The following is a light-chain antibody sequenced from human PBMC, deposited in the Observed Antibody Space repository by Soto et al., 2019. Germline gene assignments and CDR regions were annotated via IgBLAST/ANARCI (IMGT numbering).Light chain of an antibody. CDR1: QSVLYSSNNKNY. CDR2: WAS. V-gene: IGKV4-1*01. J-gene: IGKJ5*01. Sequence: DIVMTQSPDSLAVSLGERATINCKSSQSVLYSSNNKNYLAWYQQKPGQPPKLLIYWASTRESGVPDRFSGSGSETDFPLTITSLQAEDVAVYYCQQYYSPPPTFGQGTRLEIK. CDR3: QQYYSPPPT.